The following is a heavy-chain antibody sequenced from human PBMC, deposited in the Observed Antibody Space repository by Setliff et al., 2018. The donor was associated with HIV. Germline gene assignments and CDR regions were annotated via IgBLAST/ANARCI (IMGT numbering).Heavy chain of an antibody. V-gene: IGHV4-38-2*01. Sequence: NPSETLSLTCAVSGYSISSGYHWGWIRQPPGKGLEWIGSIYHSGSTYYNPSLKSRVTISVDTSKNQFSLKLSSVTAADTAVYYCARVSPLTHYYYMDMWGKGTTVTVSS. CDR2: IYHSGST. D-gene: IGHD7-27*01. CDR1: GYSISSGYH. J-gene: IGHJ6*03. CDR3: ARVSPLTHYYYMDM.